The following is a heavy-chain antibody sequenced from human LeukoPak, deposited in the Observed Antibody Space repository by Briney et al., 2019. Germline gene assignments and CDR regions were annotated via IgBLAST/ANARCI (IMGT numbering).Heavy chain of an antibody. CDR2: INHSGST. CDR1: GGSFRGYY. V-gene: IGHV4-34*01. CDR3: ARAGPYYHYMDV. J-gene: IGHJ6*03. Sequence: SETLSLTCAVYGGSFRGYYWSGIREPPGKGLEWSGEINHSGSTSYNPSLKGRVTIAVDTSKNQFSLKLSSVTAADTAVYYCARAGPYYHYMDVWGKGTTVTVSS.